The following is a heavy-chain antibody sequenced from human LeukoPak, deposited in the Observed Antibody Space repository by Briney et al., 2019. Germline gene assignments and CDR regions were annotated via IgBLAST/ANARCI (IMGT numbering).Heavy chain of an antibody. J-gene: IGHJ4*02. Sequence: PGGSLRLSCAASGFTFSDYYMSWIRQAPGKGLEWISYISGSGITIYYADSVKGRFTISRDNAKNSLYLQMNSLRAEDTAVYYCARTITMVRGVSPPDYWGQGTLVTVSS. CDR3: ARTITMVRGVSPPDY. CDR2: ISGSGITI. V-gene: IGHV3-11*01. D-gene: IGHD3-10*01. CDR1: GFTFSDYY.